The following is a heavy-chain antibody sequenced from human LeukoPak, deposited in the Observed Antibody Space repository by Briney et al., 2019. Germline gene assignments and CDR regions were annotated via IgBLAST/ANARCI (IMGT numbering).Heavy chain of an antibody. J-gene: IGHJ5*02. CDR3: ARVRYYGSGGYRKRRWFDP. D-gene: IGHD3-10*01. Sequence: GGTLRLSCAASGFTFSSYGMSWVRQAPGKGLECISYISTGGSTIYYADSVKGRFTISRDNAKNSLYLQMNSLRAEDTAVYYCARVRYYGSGGYRKRRWFDPWGQGTLVTVSS. CDR1: GFTFSSYG. CDR2: ISTGGSTI. V-gene: IGHV3-48*04.